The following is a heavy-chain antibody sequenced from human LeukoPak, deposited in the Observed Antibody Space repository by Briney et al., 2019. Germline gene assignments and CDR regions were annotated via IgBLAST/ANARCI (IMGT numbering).Heavy chain of an antibody. J-gene: IGHJ4*02. CDR3: ARDRGSRGSGTSCLDY. CDR2: TSHSGST. CDR1: GGPISSGGYY. Sequence: SQTLSLTCTVSGGPISSGGYYWSWIRQPPGKGLEWIGYTSHSGSTYYNPSLKSRVTISVDRSKNQFSLNLNSVTAADTAVYYCARDRGSRGSGTSCLDYWGQGTLVTVSS. D-gene: IGHD2-2*01. V-gene: IGHV4-30-2*01.